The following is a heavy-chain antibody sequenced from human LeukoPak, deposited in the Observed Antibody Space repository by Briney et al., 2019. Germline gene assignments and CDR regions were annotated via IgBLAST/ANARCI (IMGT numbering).Heavy chain of an antibody. D-gene: IGHD4-23*01. V-gene: IGHV1-69*04. Sequence: GASVKVSCKASGYTFTRYGISWVRQAPGQGLEWMGRIIPILGIANYAQKFQGRVTITADKSTSTAYMELSSLRSEDTAVYYCASRGYGGNLRGFDYWGQGTLVTVSS. CDR3: ASRGYGGNLRGFDY. CDR1: GYTFTRYG. J-gene: IGHJ4*02. CDR2: IIPILGIA.